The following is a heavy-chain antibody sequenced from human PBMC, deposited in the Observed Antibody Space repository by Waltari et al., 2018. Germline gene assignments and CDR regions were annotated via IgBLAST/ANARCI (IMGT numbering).Heavy chain of an antibody. Sequence: PGQGLEWRGGIIPIFGTANYAQKFQGRVTITADESTSTAYMELSSLRSEDTAVYYCARRGYMEESYYFDYWGQGTLVTVSS. D-gene: IGHD6-13*01. V-gene: IGHV1-69*01. CDR3: ARRGYMEESYYFDY. CDR2: IIPIFGTA. J-gene: IGHJ4*02.